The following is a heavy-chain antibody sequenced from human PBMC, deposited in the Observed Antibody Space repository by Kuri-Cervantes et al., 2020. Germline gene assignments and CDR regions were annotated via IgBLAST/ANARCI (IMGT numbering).Heavy chain of an antibody. CDR2: ISWNSGSI. J-gene: IGHJ6*02. V-gene: IGHV3-9*01. Sequence: GGSLRLSCAASGFTFDDYAMHWVRQAPGKGLEWVSGISWNSGSIGYADSVKGRFTISRDNAKNSLYLQMNSLRAEDTALYYCARDGATVTTTYYYGMDVWGQGTTVTVSS. CDR3: ARDGATVTTTYYYGMDV. D-gene: IGHD4-17*01. CDR1: GFTFDDYA.